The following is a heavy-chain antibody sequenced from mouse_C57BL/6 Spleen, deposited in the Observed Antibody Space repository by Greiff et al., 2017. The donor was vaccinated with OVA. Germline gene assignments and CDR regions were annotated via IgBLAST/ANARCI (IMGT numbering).Heavy chain of an antibody. D-gene: IGHD1-1*01. J-gene: IGHJ1*03. CDR2: LSDGGSYT. CDR3: ARRYYDSSYWYFDV. Sequence: EVQLVESGGGLVKPGGSLKLSCAASGFTFSSYAMSWVRQTPEKRLEWVATLSDGGSYTSYPDNVKGRFTISRDNAKNNLYLQMSHLKSEDTAMYYCARRYYDSSYWYFDVWGTGTTVTVSS. CDR1: GFTFSSYA. V-gene: IGHV5-4*01.